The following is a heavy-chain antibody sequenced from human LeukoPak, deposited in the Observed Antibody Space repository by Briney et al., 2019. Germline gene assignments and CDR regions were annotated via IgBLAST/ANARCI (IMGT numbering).Heavy chain of an antibody. D-gene: IGHD1-1*01. CDR2: IIPIFGTA. V-gene: IGHV1-69*06. J-gene: IGHJ6*03. CDR3: ARDRHTLERDPIYYYYMDV. CDR1: GGTFSSYA. Sequence: ASVKVSCKASGGTFSSYAISWVRQAPRQGLEWMGGIIPIFGTANYAQKFQGRVTITADKSTSTAYMELSGLRSEDTAVYYCARDRHTLERDPIYYYYMDVWGKGTTVTVSS.